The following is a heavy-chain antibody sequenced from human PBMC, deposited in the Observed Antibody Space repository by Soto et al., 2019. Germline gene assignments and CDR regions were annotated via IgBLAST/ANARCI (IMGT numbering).Heavy chain of an antibody. J-gene: IGHJ6*02. Sequence: GGSLRLSCAASGFTFSSYAMHWVRQAPGKGLEWVAVISYDGSNKYYADSVKGRFTISRDNSKNTLYLQMNSLRAEDTAVYYCARDLTTNYYDSSGTRGYYHYRLDVRGQGTTVPVSS. V-gene: IGHV3-30-3*01. D-gene: IGHD3-22*01. CDR1: GFTFSSYA. CDR3: ARDLTTNYYDSSGTRGYYHYRLDV. CDR2: ISYDGSNK.